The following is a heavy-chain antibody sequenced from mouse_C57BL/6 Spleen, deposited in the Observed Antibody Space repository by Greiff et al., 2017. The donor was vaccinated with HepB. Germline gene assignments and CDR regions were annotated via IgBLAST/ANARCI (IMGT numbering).Heavy chain of an antibody. Sequence: QVQLQQSGAELVRPGASVTLSCKASGYTFTDYDMHWVKQTPVHGLEWIGAIDPETGGTAYNQKFKGKAILTADKSSSTAYMELRSLTSEDSAVYYCTRGSHYYGSYYAMDYWGQGTSVTVSS. J-gene: IGHJ4*01. CDR2: IDPETGGT. CDR1: GYTFTDYD. D-gene: IGHD1-1*01. V-gene: IGHV1-15*01. CDR3: TRGSHYYGSYYAMDY.